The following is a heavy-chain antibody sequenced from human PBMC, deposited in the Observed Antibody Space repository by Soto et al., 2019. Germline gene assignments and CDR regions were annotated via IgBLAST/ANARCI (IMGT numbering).Heavy chain of an antibody. CDR2: ISSSSSYI. V-gene: IGHV3-21*01. CDR1: GFTFSSYS. D-gene: IGHD3-3*01. Sequence: EVQLVESGGGLVKPGGSLRLSCAASGFTFSSYSMNWVRQAPGKGLEWVSSISSSSSYIYYADSVKGRFTISRDNAKNSLYLQMNSLRAEDTAVYYCAREGAVLRFLEWFHDAFDIWGQGTMVTVSS. J-gene: IGHJ3*02. CDR3: AREGAVLRFLEWFHDAFDI.